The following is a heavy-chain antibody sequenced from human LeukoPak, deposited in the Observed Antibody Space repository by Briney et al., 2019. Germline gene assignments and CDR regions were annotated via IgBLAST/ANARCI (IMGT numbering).Heavy chain of an antibody. CDR3: ARLLLSGRDAFDI. CDR1: GGSISSSSYY. V-gene: IGHV4-39*01. D-gene: IGHD1-26*01. Sequence: PSETLSLTCTVSGGSISSSSYYWGWIRQPPGKGLEWIGSIYYSGRTYHNPSLKSRVTISVDTPKNQFSLKLSSVTAADTAVYHCARLLLSGRDAFDIWGQGTMVTVSS. J-gene: IGHJ3*02. CDR2: IYYSGRT.